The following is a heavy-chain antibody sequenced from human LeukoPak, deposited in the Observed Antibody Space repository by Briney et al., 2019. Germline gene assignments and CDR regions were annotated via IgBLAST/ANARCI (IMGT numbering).Heavy chain of an antibody. D-gene: IGHD3-22*01. V-gene: IGHV4-59*12. J-gene: IGHJ3*02. Sequence: SETLSLTCTVSGGSTDSYYYWSWIRQPPGKGLEWIGYIDYSGRTKYNPSLQSRVTISVDTSKTQFSLRLGSVTAADTAVYYCARDSYYDSSGYTITPGAFDIWGQGTMVIVSS. CDR3: ARDSYYDSSGYTITPGAFDI. CDR1: GGSTDSYYY. CDR2: IDYSGRT.